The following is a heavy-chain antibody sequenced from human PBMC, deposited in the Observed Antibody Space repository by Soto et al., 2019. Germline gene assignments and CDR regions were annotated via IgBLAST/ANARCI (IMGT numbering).Heavy chain of an antibody. D-gene: IGHD1-1*01. CDR2: IKQDGSEK. Sequence: VGSKRLSCAASGFTFSSYGMRCVSKAPGKGLEWVANIKQDGSEKYYVDSVKGRFTISRDNAKNSLYLQMNSLRAEDTAVYYCARDFGQTKYYYYGMDVWGQGTTVTV. J-gene: IGHJ6*02. CDR3: ARDFGQTKYYYYGMDV. V-gene: IGHV3-7*03. CDR1: GFTFSSYG.